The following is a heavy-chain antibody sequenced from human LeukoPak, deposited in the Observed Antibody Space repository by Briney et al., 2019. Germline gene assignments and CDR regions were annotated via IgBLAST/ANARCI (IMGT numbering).Heavy chain of an antibody. CDR1: GFTFSSYE. CDR2: ISSSGSTI. CDR3: ARGPSYSSGWYFRVGYFQH. Sequence: GGSLRLSCAASGFTFSSYELNWVRQAPGKGLEWVSHISSSGSTIYYADSVKGRFTISRDNAKNSLYVQMNSLRAEDTAVYYCARGPSYSSGWYFRVGYFQHWGQGTLVTVSS. J-gene: IGHJ1*01. V-gene: IGHV3-48*03. D-gene: IGHD6-19*01.